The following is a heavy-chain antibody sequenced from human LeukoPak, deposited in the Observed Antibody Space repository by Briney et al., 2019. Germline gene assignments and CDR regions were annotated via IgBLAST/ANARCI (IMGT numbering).Heavy chain of an antibody. CDR3: ARVRISDSGSYSGFDS. D-gene: IGHD1-26*01. CDR2: IYDSGNT. Sequence: PSETLSLTCTVSGGSISSSGYYWSWIRQHPGKGLEWIGYIYDSGNTDSNPSLKSRVTISVDTSKNQFSLKVSSVTAADTAVYYCARVRISDSGSYSGFDSWGQGTLVTVSS. CDR1: GGSISSSGYY. V-gene: IGHV4-31*03. J-gene: IGHJ4*02.